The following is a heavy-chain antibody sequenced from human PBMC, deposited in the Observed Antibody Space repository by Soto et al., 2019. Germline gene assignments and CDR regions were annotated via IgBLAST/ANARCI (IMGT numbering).Heavy chain of an antibody. Sequence: VASVKVSCKASGYSFTSYGISWVRQAPGQGLEWMGWMNTYNGITNYAQKLQGRVTMSTDTSTSTAYMELRRLISDDTAVYYCARSSYYGSGTYYKDYWGQGTQVTVSS. CDR2: MNTYNGIT. V-gene: IGHV1-18*01. D-gene: IGHD3-10*01. CDR1: GYSFTSYG. CDR3: ARSSYYGSGTYYKDY. J-gene: IGHJ4*02.